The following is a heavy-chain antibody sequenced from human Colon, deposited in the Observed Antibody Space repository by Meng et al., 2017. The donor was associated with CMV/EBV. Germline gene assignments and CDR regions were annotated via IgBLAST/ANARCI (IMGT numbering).Heavy chain of an antibody. CDR3: ARDSNLSGLAY. J-gene: IGHJ4*02. CDR2: VYISGNT. CDR1: GASITSYY. Sequence: SGPGLVKPSDTLSLTCTVSGASITSYYWSWLRPPAGKGLEWIGRVYISGNTNYNPSLKSRVTMSIDTSKNQLSLNIRSVTAADTAVYYCARDSNLSGLAYWGQGTLVTVSS. D-gene: IGHD3-10*01. V-gene: IGHV4-4*07.